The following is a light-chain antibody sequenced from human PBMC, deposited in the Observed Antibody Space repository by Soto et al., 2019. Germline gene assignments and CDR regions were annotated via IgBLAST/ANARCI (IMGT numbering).Light chain of an antibody. CDR1: QSISDW. V-gene: IGKV1-5*03. J-gene: IGKJ2*01. CDR3: QQYESYPYT. CDR2: KAS. Sequence: DIQMTQSPSTLSASVGDRVTITCRASQSISDWLAWYQQKPGKAPKLLIYKASSLESGVPSRFSGSGSGTDFTLTISSLQPDDLATYHCQQYESYPYTFGQGTKLEI.